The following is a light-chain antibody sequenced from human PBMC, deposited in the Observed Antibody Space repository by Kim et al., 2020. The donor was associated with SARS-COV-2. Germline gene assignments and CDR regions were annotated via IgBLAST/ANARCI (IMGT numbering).Light chain of an antibody. CDR2: DTS. CDR3: QQYGNSPIT. Sequence: DIVLTQSPGTLYLSPGERATLSCRASQNFGGKFLAWYQQRLGQSPRLLIFDTSTRAAGIPDRFNGSGSVTDFTLTISSLEPEDFAVYYCQQYGNSPITLGQGTRLEIK. CDR1: QNFGGKF. V-gene: IGKV3-20*01. J-gene: IGKJ5*01.